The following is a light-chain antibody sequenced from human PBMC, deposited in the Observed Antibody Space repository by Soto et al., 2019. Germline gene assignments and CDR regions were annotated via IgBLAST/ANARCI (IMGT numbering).Light chain of an antibody. Sequence: QSVLTQPRSVSGSPGQSVTISCTGTSSDVGGYNYVSWYQQHPGKAPKLMIYDVSKRPSGVPDRFSGSKSGYTASLTISGLQAEDEADYYGCSYAGSYTFDFGTGTKVTVL. CDR1: SSDVGGYNY. CDR3: CSYAGSYTFD. J-gene: IGLJ1*01. CDR2: DVS. V-gene: IGLV2-11*01.